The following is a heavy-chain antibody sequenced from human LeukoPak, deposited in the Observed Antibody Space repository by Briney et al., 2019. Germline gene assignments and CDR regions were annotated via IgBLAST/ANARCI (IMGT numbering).Heavy chain of an antibody. D-gene: IGHD3-16*01. V-gene: IGHV3-30*04. CDR1: GFTFSSYA. CDR2: ISYDGSNK. Sequence: SGGSLRLPCAASGFTFSSYAMHWVRQAPGKGLEWVAVISYDGSNKYYADSVKGRFTISRDNSKNTLYLQMNSLRAEDTAVYYCARDYDYVWTFDYWGQGTLVTVSS. J-gene: IGHJ4*02. CDR3: ARDYDYVWTFDY.